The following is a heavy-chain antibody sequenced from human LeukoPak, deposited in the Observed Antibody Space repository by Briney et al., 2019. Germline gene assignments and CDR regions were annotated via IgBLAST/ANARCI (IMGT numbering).Heavy chain of an antibody. Sequence: SETLSLTCTVSGGSISSYYWSWIRQPPGKGLEWIGYIYYSGSTNYNPSLKSRVTISVDTSKNQFSLKLSSVTAADTAVYYRARRSLMHSGYSYGYGMDVWGQGTTVTVSS. V-gene: IGHV4-59*08. D-gene: IGHD5-18*01. J-gene: IGHJ6*02. CDR2: IYYSGST. CDR3: ARRSLMHSGYSYGYGMDV. CDR1: GGSISSYY.